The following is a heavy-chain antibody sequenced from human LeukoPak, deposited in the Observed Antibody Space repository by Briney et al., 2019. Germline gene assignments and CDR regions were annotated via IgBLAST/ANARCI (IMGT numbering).Heavy chain of an antibody. CDR1: GYTFTSYA. CDR2: ISAYNGNT. V-gene: IGHV1-18*01. D-gene: IGHD5-24*01. Sequence: GASVKVSCKASGYTFTSYAITWVRQAPGQGLEWMGWISAYNGNTNYAQNRQGRVTMTTDTSTSTAYMELRSLRSDDTAMYYCARMEMATAIFDYWGQGTLVTVSS. CDR3: ARMEMATAIFDY. J-gene: IGHJ4*02.